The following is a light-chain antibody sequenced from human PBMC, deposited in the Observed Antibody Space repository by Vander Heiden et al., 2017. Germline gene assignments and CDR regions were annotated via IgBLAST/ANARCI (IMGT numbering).Light chain of an antibody. Sequence: QSVLAQPPSAPATPGRSVTTSCSGSGSNVESGYVHWYQQLPVTAPSLLIYHTTQRPSGVPDRFSGSKSGTSASLAISGLRSEDEADYYCASWDDRLSGPVFGGGTKLTVL. CDR3: ASWDDRLSGPV. V-gene: IGLV1-47*01. J-gene: IGLJ2*01. CDR2: HTT. CDR1: GSNVESGY.